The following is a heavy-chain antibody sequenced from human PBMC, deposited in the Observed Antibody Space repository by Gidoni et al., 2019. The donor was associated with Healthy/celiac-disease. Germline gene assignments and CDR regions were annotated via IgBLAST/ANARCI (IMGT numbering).Heavy chain of an antibody. CDR2: ISAYNGNT. J-gene: IGHJ3*02. V-gene: IGHV1-18*01. CDR3: ARDLYSSSWYNIFDI. Sequence: QVQLAQSGAEVKKPGAAVKVSCKASGYTFTRYGISWVRQAPGQGLEWMGWISAYNGNTNYAQKLQGRVTMTTDTSTSTAYMELRSLRSDDTAVYYCARDLYSSSWYNIFDIWGQGTMVTVSS. D-gene: IGHD6-13*01. CDR1: GYTFTRYG.